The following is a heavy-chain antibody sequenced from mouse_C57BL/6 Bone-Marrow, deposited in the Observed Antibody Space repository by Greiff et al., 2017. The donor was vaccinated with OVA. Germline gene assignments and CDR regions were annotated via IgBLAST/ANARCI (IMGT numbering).Heavy chain of an antibody. V-gene: IGHV1-53*01. CDR1: CYTFTSFW. Sequence: VQLQPPGAALVKPGASVKLSCKASCYTFTSFWIHLVKQRPGQGLEWIGNINPSNCGTNYNEKFKSKATLTVDQSSSTAYMQHSSLTSEDSAVYYCARGNYYGSNQFAYWGQGTLVTVSA. J-gene: IGHJ3*01. D-gene: IGHD1-1*01. CDR3: ARGNYYGSNQFAY. CDR2: INPSNCGT.